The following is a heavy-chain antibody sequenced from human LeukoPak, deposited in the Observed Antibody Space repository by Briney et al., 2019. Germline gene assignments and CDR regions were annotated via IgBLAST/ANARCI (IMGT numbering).Heavy chain of an antibody. J-gene: IGHJ4*02. CDR3: ARVGYSGYDRPPCDY. V-gene: IGHV3-66*01. CDR1: GFTVSSNY. CDR2: IYSGGST. D-gene: IGHD5-12*01. Sequence: GGSLRLSCAASGFTVSSNYMSWVRQAPGKGLEWVSVIYSGGSTYYAASVKGRFTISRDNSKNTLYLQMNSLRAEDTAVYYCARVGYSGYDRPPCDYWGQGTLVTVSS.